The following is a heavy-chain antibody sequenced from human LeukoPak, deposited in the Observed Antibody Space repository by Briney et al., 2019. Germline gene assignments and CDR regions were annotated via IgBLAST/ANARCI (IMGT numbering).Heavy chain of an antibody. CDR3: ARDQEAFDY. CDR1: GYTFTSYY. J-gene: IGHJ4*02. CDR2: IYPRDGST. Sequence: ASVKVSCKASGYTFTSYYMHWVRQATGQGLEWMGMIYPRDGSTSYAQKFQGRVTVTRDTSTSTVHMELSGLRSEDTAVYYCARDQEAFDYWGQGTLVTVSS. V-gene: IGHV1-46*01.